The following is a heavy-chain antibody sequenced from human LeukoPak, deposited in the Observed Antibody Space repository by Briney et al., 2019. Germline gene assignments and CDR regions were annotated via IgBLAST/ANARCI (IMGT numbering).Heavy chain of an antibody. CDR3: AIPSDFAYGGEYFDY. J-gene: IGHJ4*02. CDR1: GYSFTSYW. V-gene: IGHV5-51*01. CDR2: IYPGDSDT. D-gene: IGHD4-23*01. Sequence: GESLKISCKGSGYSFTSYWIGWVRQMPGKGLEWMGIIYPGDSDTRYSPSFQGQVTISADKSISTAYLQWSSLKASDTAMYYCAIPSDFAYGGEYFDYWGQGTLVTVSS.